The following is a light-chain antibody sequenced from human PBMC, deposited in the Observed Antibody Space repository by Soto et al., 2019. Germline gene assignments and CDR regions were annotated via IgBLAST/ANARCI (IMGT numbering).Light chain of an antibody. CDR2: GAT. J-gene: IGKJ1*01. V-gene: IGKV3-11*01. CDR1: ESISVN. Sequence: EVLMTQSPGTLSVSPGEGATLSCRANESISVNLAWYQQKPGQAPKLLIFGATSRATGVPARFSGSGSVTDFSLTISSLEPEDFAVYYCQHRSNWPRGTFGQGTKVDIK. CDR3: QHRSNWPRGT.